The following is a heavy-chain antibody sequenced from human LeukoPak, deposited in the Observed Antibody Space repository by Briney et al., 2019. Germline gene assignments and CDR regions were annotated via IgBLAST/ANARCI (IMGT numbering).Heavy chain of an antibody. V-gene: IGHV4-30-4*01. D-gene: IGHD3-22*01. CDR1: GGSISSGDYY. J-gene: IGHJ4*02. Sequence: PSQTLSLTCTVSGGSISSGDYYWSWIRQPPGEGLEWIGYIFHGRTFYSPSLKSRAAISVDTSKNQFTLRLTSVTAADTAVYFCASAVDYYYDSSGFRYRGQGTLVPVSS. CDR3: ASAVDYYYDSSGFRY. CDR2: IFHGRT.